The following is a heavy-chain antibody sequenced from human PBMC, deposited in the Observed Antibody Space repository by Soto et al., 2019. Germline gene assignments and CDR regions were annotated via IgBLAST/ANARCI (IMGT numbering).Heavy chain of an antibody. CDR1: GSTFSSSG. Sequence: HLVESGGGVVQPGTSLRLSCAASGSTFSSSGWHWVRQAPGKGLEWVAFHSNDGITKNYADSVKGRFTIFRDNSKNTVSLQIDSLRGDDTAVYYCAKDGPHFDVDVWGQGTTVTVSS. CDR2: HSNDGITK. V-gene: IGHV3-30*18. CDR3: AKDGPHFDVDV. D-gene: IGHD3-9*01. J-gene: IGHJ6*02.